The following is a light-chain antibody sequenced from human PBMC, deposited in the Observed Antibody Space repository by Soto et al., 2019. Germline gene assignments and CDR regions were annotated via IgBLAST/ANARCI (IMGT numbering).Light chain of an antibody. CDR2: DVS. J-gene: IGLJ1*01. CDR3: SSYASSNTLYV. Sequence: SALTQPASVSGSPGQSITISCTGTSSDVGSYNYVSWYQQHPGKAPKLMIYDVSNRPSGVSNRFSGSKSGNTASLTISGLQAEDEADYYCSSYASSNTLYVFGTGTKLTVL. V-gene: IGLV2-14*01. CDR1: SSDVGSYNY.